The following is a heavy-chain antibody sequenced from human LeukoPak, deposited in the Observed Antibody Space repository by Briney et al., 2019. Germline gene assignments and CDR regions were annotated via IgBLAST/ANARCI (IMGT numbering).Heavy chain of an antibody. D-gene: IGHD1-14*01. Sequence: SETLSLTCTVSGGSISSSSYYWGWIRQPPGKGLEWIGSIYYSGSTNYNPSLKSRVTISVDKSKNQFSLKLSSVTAADTAVYYCARDPGPNQAVGGYWGQGTLVTVSS. J-gene: IGHJ4*02. CDR3: ARDPGPNQAVGGY. V-gene: IGHV4-39*07. CDR1: GGSISSSSYY. CDR2: IYYSGST.